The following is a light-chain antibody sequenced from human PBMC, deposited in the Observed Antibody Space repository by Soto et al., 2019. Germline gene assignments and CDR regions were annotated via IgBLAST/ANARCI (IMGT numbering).Light chain of an antibody. V-gene: IGLV2-14*03. CDR1: SSDVGGYNY. CDR3: SSYTSSSTLSTDV. Sequence: QSALTQPASVSGSPGQSITISCTGTSSDVGGYNYVSWYQHHPGKAPNLMIYDVSNRPSGVSNRFSGSKSGNTASLIISGLQAEDEADYYCSSYTSSSTLSTDVFGTGTKLT. CDR2: DVS. J-gene: IGLJ1*01.